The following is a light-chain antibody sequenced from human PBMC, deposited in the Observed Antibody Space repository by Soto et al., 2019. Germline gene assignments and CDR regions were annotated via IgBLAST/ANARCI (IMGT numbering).Light chain of an antibody. J-gene: IGLJ1*01. V-gene: IGLV2-14*03. Sequence: QSALTQPASVSGSPGQSITISCTATTSDVVSWYQHHPGKAPQLIIYDVSNWPSGVSDRFFGSKSGNTASLTISGLQAEDEADYFCSSYTTIGTPLDVFGTGTKLTVL. CDR1: TSDV. CDR2: DVS. CDR3: SSYTTIGTPLDV.